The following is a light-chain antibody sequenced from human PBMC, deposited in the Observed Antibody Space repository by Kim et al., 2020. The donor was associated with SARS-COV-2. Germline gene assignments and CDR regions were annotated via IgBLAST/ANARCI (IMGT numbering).Light chain of an antibody. V-gene: IGKV3-11*01. CDR3: QQRSNWPPGA. CDR1: QSVSSN. J-gene: IGKJ4*01. CDR2: DAS. Sequence: PGERATLSCRASQSVSSNLAWYQQKRGQAPRLLIYDASNRATGIPARFSGSGSGTDFTLTISSLEAEDFAVYYCQQRSNWPPGAFGGGTKVDIK.